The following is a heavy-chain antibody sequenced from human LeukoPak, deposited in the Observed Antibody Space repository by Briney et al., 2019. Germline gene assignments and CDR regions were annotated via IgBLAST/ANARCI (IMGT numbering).Heavy chain of an antibody. J-gene: IGHJ3*02. Sequence: ASVKVSCNTSGYTFTHYGISWVRQAPGQGLEWVGWISAYNGDTKYAQSFQDKVTMTTDTSTSTAYMELRSLTSDDTAVYYCARSLLVVPDASGEHDAFDMWGQGTMVTVSS. D-gene: IGHD2-8*02. CDR1: GYTFTHYG. CDR3: ARSLLVVPDASGEHDAFDM. CDR2: ISAYNGDT. V-gene: IGHV1-18*01.